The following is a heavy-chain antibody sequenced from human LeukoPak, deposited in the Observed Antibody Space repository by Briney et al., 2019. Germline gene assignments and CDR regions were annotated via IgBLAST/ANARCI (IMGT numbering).Heavy chain of an antibody. V-gene: IGHV4-39*07. J-gene: IGHJ5*02. D-gene: IGHD2-21*02. CDR2: IFYSGST. CDR3: ARGPYIVVVTATDNWFDP. Sequence: SETLSLTCTVSGGSISTSNYYWGWIRQPPGKGLEWIGNIFYSGSTYYSPSLKSRVTISLDTSRNQFSLKLSSVTAADTAVYYCARGPYIVVVTATDNWFDPWGQGTLVTVPP. CDR1: GGSISTSNYY.